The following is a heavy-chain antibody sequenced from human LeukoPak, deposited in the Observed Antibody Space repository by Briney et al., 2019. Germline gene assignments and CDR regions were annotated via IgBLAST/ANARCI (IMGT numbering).Heavy chain of an antibody. Sequence: PGGSLRLSCAASGFTFSSYGMHWVRQAPGKGLEWVAVISYDGSNKYYADSVKGRSTISRDNSKNTLYLQMSSLRAEDTAVYYCATGDPLVRGVLDYWGQGTLVTVSS. J-gene: IGHJ4*02. V-gene: IGHV3-30*03. CDR1: GFTFSSYG. CDR2: ISYDGSNK. CDR3: ATGDPLVRGVLDY. D-gene: IGHD3-10*01.